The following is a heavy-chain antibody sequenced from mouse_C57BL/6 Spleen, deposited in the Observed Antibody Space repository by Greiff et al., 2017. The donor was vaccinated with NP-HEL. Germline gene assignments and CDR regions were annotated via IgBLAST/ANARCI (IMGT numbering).Heavy chain of an antibody. CDR1: GYSITSGYY. D-gene: IGHD2-2*01. CDR3: ARSRGYDGFAY. J-gene: IGHJ3*01. V-gene: IGHV3-6*01. CDR2: ISYDGSN. Sequence: ESGPGLVKPSQSLSLTCSVTGYSITSGYYWNWIRQFPGNKLEWMGYISYDGSNNYNPSLKNRISITRDTSKNQFFLKLNSVTTEDTATYYCARSRGYDGFAYWGQGTLVTVSA.